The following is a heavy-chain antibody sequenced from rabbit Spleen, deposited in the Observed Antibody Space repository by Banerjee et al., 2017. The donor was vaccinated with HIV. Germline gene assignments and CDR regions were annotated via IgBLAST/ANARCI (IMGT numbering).Heavy chain of an antibody. D-gene: IGHD1-1*01. Sequence: QEQLVESGGGLVKPGASLTLTCIASGVSFSGSSYMCWVRQAPGKGLEWIACIDSGSSGFTYFASWAKGRFTFSKTSSTTVTLQMTSLTVADTATYFCARSSGSGYNYALALWGPGTLVTVS. V-gene: IGHV1S45*01. CDR2: IDSGSSGFT. CDR3: ARSSGSGYNYALAL. J-gene: IGHJ4*01. CDR1: GVSFSGSSY.